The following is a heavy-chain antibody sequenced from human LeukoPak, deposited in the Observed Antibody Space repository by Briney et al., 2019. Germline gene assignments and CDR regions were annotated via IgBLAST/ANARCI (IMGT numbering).Heavy chain of an antibody. Sequence: SETLSLTCAVYGGSFSGYYWSWIRQPPGKGLEWIGEINHSGSTNYNPSLKSRVTISVDTSKNQFPLKLSSVTAADTAVYYCARGTTVTTPYYFDYWGQGTLVTVSS. D-gene: IGHD4-17*01. CDR1: GGSFSGYY. V-gene: IGHV4-34*01. CDR3: ARGTTVTTPYYFDY. CDR2: INHSGST. J-gene: IGHJ4*02.